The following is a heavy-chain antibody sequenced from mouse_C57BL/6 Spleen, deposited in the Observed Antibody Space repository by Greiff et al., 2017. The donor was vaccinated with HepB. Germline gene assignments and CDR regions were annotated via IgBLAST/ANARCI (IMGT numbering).Heavy chain of an antibody. V-gene: IGHV1-55*01. J-gene: IGHJ2*01. CDR2: IYPGSGST. Sequence: QVQLKESGAELVKPGASVKMSCKASGYTFTSYWITWVKQRPGQGLEWIGDIYPGSGSTNYNEKFKSKATLTVDTSSSTAYMQLSSLTSEDSAVYYCARNYYGNFYYFDYWGQGTTLTVSS. CDR1: GYTFTSYW. CDR3: ARNYYGNFYYFDY. D-gene: IGHD2-1*01.